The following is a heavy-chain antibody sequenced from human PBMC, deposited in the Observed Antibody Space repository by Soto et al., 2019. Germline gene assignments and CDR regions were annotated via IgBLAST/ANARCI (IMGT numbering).Heavy chain of an antibody. D-gene: IGHD2-21*02. CDR2: INAGNGNT. Sequence: ASVKVSCKASGYTFTSYAMHWVRQAPGQRLEWMGWINAGNGNTKYSQKFQGRVTITRDTSASTVYMELDSLISEDTAVYYCVRIETGRVVTRPNWLDPWGQGTLVTVSS. V-gene: IGHV1-3*01. J-gene: IGHJ5*02. CDR3: VRIETGRVVTRPNWLDP. CDR1: GYTFTSYA.